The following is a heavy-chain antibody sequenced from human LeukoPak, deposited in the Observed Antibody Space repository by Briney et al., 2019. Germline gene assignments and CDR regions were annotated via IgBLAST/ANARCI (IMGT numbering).Heavy chain of an antibody. Sequence: PGGFLRLSCAASGFSFSDYGMHWVRQIPGKGLEWVTFIQFDESDKFYVDSVKGRFIISRDNSKTTLYLQMNSLRPEDTALYYCAKESKGSESSFDLWGQGTMVTVSS. CDR1: GFSFSDYG. D-gene: IGHD3-10*01. J-gene: IGHJ3*01. CDR3: AKESKGSESSFDL. V-gene: IGHV3-30*02. CDR2: IQFDESDK.